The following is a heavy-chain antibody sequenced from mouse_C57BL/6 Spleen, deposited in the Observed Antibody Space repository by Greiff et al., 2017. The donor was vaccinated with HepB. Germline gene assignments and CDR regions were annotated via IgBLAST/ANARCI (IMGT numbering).Heavy chain of an antibody. CDR1: GYTFTDYE. J-gene: IGHJ2*01. CDR3: TRSSSSYYFDD. Sequence: QVQLQQSGAELVRPGASVTLSCKASGYTFTDYEMHWVKQTPVHGLEWIGAIDPETGGTAYNQKFKGKAILTADKSSSTAYMELRSLTSEDSAVYYCTRSSSSYYFDDWGQGTTLTVSS. CDR2: IDPETGGT. V-gene: IGHV1-15*01. D-gene: IGHD1-1*01.